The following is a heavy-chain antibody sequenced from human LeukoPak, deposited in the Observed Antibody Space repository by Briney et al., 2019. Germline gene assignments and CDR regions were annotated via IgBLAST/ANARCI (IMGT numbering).Heavy chain of an antibody. J-gene: IGHJ4*02. D-gene: IGHD1-26*01. Sequence: PSETLSLTCTVSGGSISSYYWSWIRQPPGKGLEWIGYIYYSGSTNYNPSLKSRVTISVDTSKNQFSLKLSSVTAADTAVYYCAGGLVGATPYWGQGTLVTVSS. V-gene: IGHV4-59*01. CDR2: IYYSGST. CDR3: AGGLVGATPY. CDR1: GGSISSYY.